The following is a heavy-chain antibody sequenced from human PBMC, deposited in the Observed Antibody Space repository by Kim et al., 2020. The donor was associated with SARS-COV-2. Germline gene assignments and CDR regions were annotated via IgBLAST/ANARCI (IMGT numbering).Heavy chain of an antibody. CDR3: ARDTPMVRGVPYGMDV. CDR2: ISSSSSYI. J-gene: IGHJ6*02. V-gene: IGHV3-21*01. D-gene: IGHD3-10*01. CDR1: GFTFSSYS. Sequence: GGSLRLSCAASGFTFSSYSMNWVRQAPGKGLEWVSSISSSSSYIYYADSVKGRFTISRDNAKNSLYLQMNSLRAEDTAVYYCARDTPMVRGVPYGMDVWGQGTPVTVSS.